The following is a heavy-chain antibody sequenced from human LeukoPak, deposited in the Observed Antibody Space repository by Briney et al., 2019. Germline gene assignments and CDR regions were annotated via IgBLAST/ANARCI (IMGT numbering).Heavy chain of an antibody. CDR2: IYYSGNP. CDR3: ARDRANYADYRHAFDI. D-gene: IGHD4-17*01. Sequence: PSETLSLTCSVSGGSMNSYYWSWIRQPPGKGLEWIGYIYYSGNPYYNPSLKSRVTISVDTSKNQFSLKLSSVTAADTALYYCARDRANYADYRHAFDIWGQGTMVTVSS. CDR1: GGSMNSYY. J-gene: IGHJ3*02. V-gene: IGHV4-59*06.